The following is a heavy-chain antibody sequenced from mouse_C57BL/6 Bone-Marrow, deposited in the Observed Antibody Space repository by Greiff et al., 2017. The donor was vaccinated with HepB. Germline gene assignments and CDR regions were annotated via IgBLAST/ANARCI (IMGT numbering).Heavy chain of an antibody. CDR2: IDPENGDT. CDR3: TGGLRLDYYFDY. CDR1: GFNIKDDY. J-gene: IGHJ2*01. V-gene: IGHV14-4*01. D-gene: IGHD2-4*01. Sequence: VQLQQSGAELVRPGASVKLSCTASGFNIKDDYMHWVKQRPEQGLEWIGWIDPENGDTEYASKFQGKATITADTSSNTACLQLSSLTSEDTAVYYCTGGLRLDYYFDYWGQGTTLTVSS.